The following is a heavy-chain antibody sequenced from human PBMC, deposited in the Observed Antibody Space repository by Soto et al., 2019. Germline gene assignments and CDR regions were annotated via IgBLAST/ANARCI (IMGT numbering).Heavy chain of an antibody. CDR1: GGTFSSYA. Sequence: QVQLVQSGAEVKKPGSSVKISCKASGGTFSSYAISWVRQSPGQGLEWMGGINPIFGRSNYAQKFQGRVRITADESTSTDYMELSSLRSEDTAVYYCALDYSSAYYYYGIDVWGQGTTVTGSS. CDR2: INPIFGRS. CDR3: ALDYSSAYYYYGIDV. D-gene: IGHD4-4*01. V-gene: IGHV1-69*01. J-gene: IGHJ6*02.